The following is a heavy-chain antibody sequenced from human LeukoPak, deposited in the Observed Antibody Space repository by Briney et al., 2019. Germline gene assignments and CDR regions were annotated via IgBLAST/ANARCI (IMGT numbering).Heavy chain of an antibody. V-gene: IGHV3-21*01. CDR3: ARDYLGGPSPYFDY. CDR1: GFTFSSYS. CDR2: ISSSSSYI. D-gene: IGHD2-15*01. Sequence: GGSLRLSCAASGFTFSSYSMNWVRQAPGKGLEWVSSISSSSSYIYYADSVKGRFTISRDNAKNSLYLQMNSLIAEDTAVYYCARDYLGGPSPYFDYWGQGTLVTVSS. J-gene: IGHJ4*02.